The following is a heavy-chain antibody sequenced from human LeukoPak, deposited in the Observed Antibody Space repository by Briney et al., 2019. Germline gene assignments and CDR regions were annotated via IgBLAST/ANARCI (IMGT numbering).Heavy chain of an antibody. CDR3: ARYYYDSSGYYHHDAFDI. D-gene: IGHD3-22*01. J-gene: IGHJ3*02. CDR2: INPNSGGT. CDR1: GYTFTGYY. V-gene: IGHV1-2*02. Sequence: ASVKVSCKASGYTFTGYYMHWVRQAPGQGLEWMGWINPNSGGTNYAQKFQGRVTMTRDTSISTAYMELSRLRYDDTAVYYCARYYYDSSGYYHHDAFDIWGQGTMVAVSS.